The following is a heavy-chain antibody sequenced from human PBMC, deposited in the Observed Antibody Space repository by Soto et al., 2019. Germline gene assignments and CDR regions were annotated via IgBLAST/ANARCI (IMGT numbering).Heavy chain of an antibody. D-gene: IGHD1-26*01. Sequence: QVQLQQWGAGLLKPSETLSLTCAVYGGSFSVYYWSWIRQPPGKGLEWIGEINHSGSTNYNPSLKSRVTISVDTSKNQFSLKLSSVPAADMAVYYCERLGEWELHGAFDIWGQGTMVSVSS. CDR2: INHSGST. V-gene: IGHV4-34*01. CDR3: ERLGEWELHGAFDI. CDR1: GGSFSVYY. J-gene: IGHJ3*02.